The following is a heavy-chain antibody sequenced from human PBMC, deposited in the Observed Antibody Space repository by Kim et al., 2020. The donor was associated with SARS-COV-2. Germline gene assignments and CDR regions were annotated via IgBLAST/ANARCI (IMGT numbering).Heavy chain of an antibody. D-gene: IGHD1-1*01. J-gene: IGHJ6*02. V-gene: IGHV1-69*04. CDR3: ATRTKLEPSKSYYYGMDV. Sequence: SVKVSCKASGGTFSSYAISWVRQAPGQGLEWMGRIIPILGIANYAQKFQGRVTITADKSTSTAYMELSSLRSEDTAVYYCATRTKLEPSKSYYYGMDVWGQGTTVTVSS. CDR1: GGTFSSYA. CDR2: IIPILGIA.